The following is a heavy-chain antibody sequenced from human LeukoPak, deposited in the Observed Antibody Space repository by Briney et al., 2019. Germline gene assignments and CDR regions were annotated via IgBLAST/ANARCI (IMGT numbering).Heavy chain of an antibody. CDR1: GFTFSSYA. CDR2: ISFDGIKK. V-gene: IGHV3-30*15. J-gene: IGHJ6*03. CDR3: ARGGHYNFWSGYSDYHSMDV. Sequence: GGSLRLSCAASGFTFSSYAMHWVRQAPGKGLEWVAVISFDGIKKHSADSVKGRFTISRDNSKNTLFLQMSSLRAEDTAVYYCARGGHYNFWSGYSDYHSMDVWGKGTTVTVYS. D-gene: IGHD3-3*01.